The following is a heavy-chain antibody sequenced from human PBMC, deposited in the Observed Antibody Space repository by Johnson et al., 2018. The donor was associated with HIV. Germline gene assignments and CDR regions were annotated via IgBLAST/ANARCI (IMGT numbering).Heavy chain of an antibody. CDR3: APLGDAFDI. D-gene: IGHD7-27*01. Sequence: QVQLVESGGGVVQPGGSLRLSCAASEFIFSSYSMHWVRQAPGKGLEWVAVISYDGKSTYYADSVKGRFTISRDNSKNTLYLQMNSLRAEDTAVYYCAPLGDAFDIWGQGTMVTVSS. CDR2: ISYDGKST. J-gene: IGHJ3*02. V-gene: IGHV3-30*04. CDR1: EFIFSSYS.